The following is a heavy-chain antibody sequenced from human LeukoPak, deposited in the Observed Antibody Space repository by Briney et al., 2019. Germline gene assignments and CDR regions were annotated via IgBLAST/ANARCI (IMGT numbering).Heavy chain of an antibody. V-gene: IGHV3-23*01. Sequence: GGSLRLSCAASGFTFSGSAMSWVRQAPGKGLEWVSVISGSGGSTYYADSVKGRFTISRDNSKNTLYLQMNSLRAEDTAVYYCASISTYYYDSSGHPRYWGQGTLVTVSS. J-gene: IGHJ4*02. CDR2: ISGSGGST. D-gene: IGHD3-22*01. CDR1: GFTFSGSA. CDR3: ASISTYYYDSSGHPRY.